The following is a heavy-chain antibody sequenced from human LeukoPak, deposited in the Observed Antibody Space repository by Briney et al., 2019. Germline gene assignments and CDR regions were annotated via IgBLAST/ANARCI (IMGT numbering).Heavy chain of an antibody. CDR3: ASSSGSYRP. D-gene: IGHD1-26*01. V-gene: IGHV4-4*07. CDR2: IYNTGST. Sequence: SETLSLTYTVSGGSISSSYWSLIRQAAGKGLEWIGRIYNTGSTNYNPSLKSRVTMSVDTSKNQFSLKLSSETAADTAVYYCASSSGSYRPWGQGTLVTVSS. J-gene: IGHJ5*02. CDR1: GGSISSSY.